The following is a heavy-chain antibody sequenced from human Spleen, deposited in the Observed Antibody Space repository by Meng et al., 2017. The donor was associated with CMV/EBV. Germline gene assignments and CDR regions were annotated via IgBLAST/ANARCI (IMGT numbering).Heavy chain of an antibody. CDR2: ISGSGGNT. D-gene: IGHD6-19*01. V-gene: IGHV3-23*01. J-gene: IGHJ4*02. Sequence: WVRQAPGKGLEWVSGISGSGGNTYYADSVKGRFTISRDNSKNTLYLQMNSLRAEDTAVYYCASEVRAVAAFDYWGQGTLVTVSS. CDR3: ASEVRAVAAFDY.